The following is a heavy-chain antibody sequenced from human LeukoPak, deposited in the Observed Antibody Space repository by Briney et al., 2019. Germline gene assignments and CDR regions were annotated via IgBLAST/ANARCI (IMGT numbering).Heavy chain of an antibody. CDR1: GFTFRDYG. CDR3: VKDVLRFLKWSGGYDY. J-gene: IGHJ4*02. V-gene: IGHV3-33*06. D-gene: IGHD3-3*01. Sequence: SGGSLRLSCAASGFTFRDYGMHWVRQAPGKGLEWVAGIYDDGTTQHYADSVKGRFTISRDNSKNTLWLQMNSLRAEDTAVYYCVKDVLRFLKWSGGYDYWGQGSLVTVSS. CDR2: IYDDGTTQ.